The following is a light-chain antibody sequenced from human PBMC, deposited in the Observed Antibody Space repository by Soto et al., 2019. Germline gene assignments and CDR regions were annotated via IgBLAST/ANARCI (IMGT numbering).Light chain of an antibody. V-gene: IGLV2-14*01. CDR3: SSYTSSTTFV. Sequence: QSVLGQPASVSGSPGQSIAISCTGTSSDVGRYNYVSWFQQHPGKAPKLMIYDVSNRPSGVSDRFSGSKSGNTASLTISGLQAEDEADYYCSSYTSSTTFVFGTGTKVTV. CDR2: DVS. J-gene: IGLJ1*01. CDR1: SSDVGRYNY.